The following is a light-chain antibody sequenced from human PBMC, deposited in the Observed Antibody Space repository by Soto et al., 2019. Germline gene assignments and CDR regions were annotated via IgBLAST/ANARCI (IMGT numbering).Light chain of an antibody. J-gene: IGLJ3*02. CDR3: SSYTTSSTWV. Sequence: QSALTQPASVSGSPGQSITISCTGTSSDVGGYHYVSWYQQHPGKAPKFMIYDVSNRPSDVSNRFSGSKSGNTASLTISGLQAEDEADYYCSSYTTSSTWVFGGGTKLTVL. CDR2: DVS. CDR1: SSDVGGYHY. V-gene: IGLV2-14*03.